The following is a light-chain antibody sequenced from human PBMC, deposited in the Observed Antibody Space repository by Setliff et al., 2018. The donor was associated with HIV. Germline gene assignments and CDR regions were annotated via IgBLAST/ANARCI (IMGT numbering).Light chain of an antibody. CDR1: NSDIGDYNY. CDR3: SSYAGADAFDV. J-gene: IGLJ1*01. CDR2: EVI. V-gene: IGLV2-14*03. Sequence: QSALTQPASVSGSPGQSITISCTGANSDIGDYNYVSWYQQHPGRAPKLIIYEVINRPSGVSHRFSGSMSGNAASLTISGLQAEDEADYYCSSYAGADAFDVFGTGTKVTVL.